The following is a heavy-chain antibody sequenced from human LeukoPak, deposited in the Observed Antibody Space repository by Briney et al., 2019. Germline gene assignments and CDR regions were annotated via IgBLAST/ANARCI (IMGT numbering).Heavy chain of an antibody. Sequence: SETPSLTCTVSGGSISGYYYNWIRQPPGKGLEWIGYIYYSGSTNYNPSLKSRVTISLDTSKNQLSLKLSSVTTADTAVYYCARSVVTLYWYFDLWGRGTLVTVSS. V-gene: IGHV4-59*01. J-gene: IGHJ2*01. D-gene: IGHD4-23*01. CDR3: ARSVVTLYWYFDL. CDR1: GGSISGYY. CDR2: IYYSGST.